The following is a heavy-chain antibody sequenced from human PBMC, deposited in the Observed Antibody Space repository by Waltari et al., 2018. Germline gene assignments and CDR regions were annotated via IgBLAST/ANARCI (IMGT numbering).Heavy chain of an antibody. D-gene: IGHD3-22*01. CDR1: GDSFKNYY. CDR2: IQNSGTI. CDR3: ARGLGYSAWFDP. V-gene: IGHV4-59*08. J-gene: IGHJ5*02. Sequence: QVELQESGPGLVKPSETLSLTCSVSGDSFKNYYWNWVRQSPGKALEWIGFIQNSGTISYNPSLESRVTISVDTSKNQFFLNLNPVTAADTAVYYCARGLGYSAWFDPWGQGTLVTVSS.